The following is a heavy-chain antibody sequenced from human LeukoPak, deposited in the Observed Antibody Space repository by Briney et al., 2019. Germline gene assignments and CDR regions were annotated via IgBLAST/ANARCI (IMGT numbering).Heavy chain of an antibody. J-gene: IGHJ4*02. V-gene: IGHV3-9*01. D-gene: IGHD5-12*01. CDR1: GFTFGDYA. Sequence: PGGSLRLSCAASGFTFGDYAMYWVRQAPGKGLQWVSGISWSGGGIGYADSVKGRFTISRDNAKNSLYLQMNSLRPEDTAFYFCAKGQDSGYDSQPDYWGQGTLVTVSS. CDR3: AKGQDSGYDSQPDY. CDR2: ISWSGGGI.